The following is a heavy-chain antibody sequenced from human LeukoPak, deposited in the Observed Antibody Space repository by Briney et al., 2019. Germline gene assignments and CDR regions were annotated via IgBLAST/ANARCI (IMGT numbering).Heavy chain of an antibody. V-gene: IGHV4-61*08. CDR3: ARWRIDSSGWYFDY. CDR2: IYYSGST. CDR1: GGSISSGGYY. Sequence: PSETLSLTCTVSGGSISSGGYYWSWIRQPPGKGLEWIGYIYYSGSTNYNPSLKSRVTISVDTSKNQFSLKLSSVTAADTAVYYCARWRIDSSGWYFDYWGQGTLVTVSS. J-gene: IGHJ4*02. D-gene: IGHD6-19*01.